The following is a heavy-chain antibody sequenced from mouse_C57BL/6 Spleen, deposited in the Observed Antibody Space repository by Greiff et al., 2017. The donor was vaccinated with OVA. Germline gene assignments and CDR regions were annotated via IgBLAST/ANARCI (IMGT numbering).Heavy chain of an antibody. V-gene: IGHV7-3*01. CDR3: ARLTTVDPYFDY. Sequence: DVMLVESGGGLVQPGGSLSLSCAASGFTFTDYYMSWVRQPPGKALEWLGFIRNKANGYTTEYSASVKGRFTISRDNSQSILYLQMNALRAEDSATYYCARLTTVDPYFDYWGQGTTLTVSS. J-gene: IGHJ2*01. CDR2: IRNKANGYTT. CDR1: GFTFTDYY. D-gene: IGHD1-1*01.